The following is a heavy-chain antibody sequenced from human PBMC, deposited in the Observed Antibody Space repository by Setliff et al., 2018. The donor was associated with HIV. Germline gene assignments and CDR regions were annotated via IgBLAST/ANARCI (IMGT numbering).Heavy chain of an antibody. CDR3: ASRSSYVPLYYYYMDV. Sequence: GASVKVSCKASGYTFTDYAMHWVRQAPGQSLEWMGWINAGNGNTKYSQKFQGRVTMTRDTSASTAYMELSSLRSDDMAVYYCASRSSYVPLYYYYMDVWGKGTTVTVSS. CDR2: INAGNGNT. V-gene: IGHV1-3*01. J-gene: IGHJ6*03. CDR1: GYTFTDYA. D-gene: IGHD3-16*01.